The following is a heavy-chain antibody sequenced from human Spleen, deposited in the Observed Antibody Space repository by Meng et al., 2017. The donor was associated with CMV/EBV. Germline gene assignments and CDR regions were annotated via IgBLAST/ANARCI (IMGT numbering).Heavy chain of an antibody. CDR2: MNPNSGNT. V-gene: IGHV1-8*03. CDR3: ARESCSTSCYFFRYYYGMDV. CDR1: GYTFTSYD. J-gene: IGHJ6*02. D-gene: IGHD2-2*01. Sequence: ASVKVSCKASGYTFTSYDINWVRQATGQGLEWMGWMNPNSGNTGYAQKFQGRVTITRNTSISTAYMELRSLRSDDTAVYYCARESCSTSCYFFRYYYGMDVWGQGTTVTVSS.